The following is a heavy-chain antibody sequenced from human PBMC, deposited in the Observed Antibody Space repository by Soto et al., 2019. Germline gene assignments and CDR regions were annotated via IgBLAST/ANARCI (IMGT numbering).Heavy chain of an antibody. V-gene: IGHV1-8*01. CDR1: GYTFTSYD. CDR2: MNPNSGNT. Sequence: ASVKVSCKASGYTFTSYDINWVRQATGQGLEWMGWMNPNSGNTGYAQKFQGRVTMTRNTSISTAYMELSSLRSEDTAVYYCARVFRCSGGSCYYGMDVWGQGTTVTVSS. D-gene: IGHD2-15*01. J-gene: IGHJ6*02. CDR3: ARVFRCSGGSCYYGMDV.